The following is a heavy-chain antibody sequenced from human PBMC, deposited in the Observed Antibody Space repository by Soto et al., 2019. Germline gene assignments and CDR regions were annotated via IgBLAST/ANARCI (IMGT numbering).Heavy chain of an antibody. D-gene: IGHD1-20*01. Sequence: QVQLVQSGAEVKKPGSSVKVSCKASGGTFSSYAISWVRQAPGQGLEWMGGIIPISGTANYAQKFQGRVTITADESTSTAYMELSSLRSEDTAVYYCAQRSPVRISTRYYGMDVWGQGTTVTVSS. CDR2: IIPISGTA. CDR1: GGTFSSYA. V-gene: IGHV1-69*01. J-gene: IGHJ6*02. CDR3: AQRSPVRISTRYYGMDV.